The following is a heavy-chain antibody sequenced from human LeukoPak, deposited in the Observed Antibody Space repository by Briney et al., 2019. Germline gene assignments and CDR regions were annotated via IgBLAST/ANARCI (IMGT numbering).Heavy chain of an antibody. Sequence: SETLSLTCTVSGVSVSSYYWSWIRQPPGKGLEWIGYTYYSGSTNYNPSLKSRVTISVNTSRNQFSLKLNSVTAADTAVYYCAGAHGPPQFDLWGRGTLVTVSS. CDR3: AGAHGPPQFDL. CDR1: GVSVSSYY. J-gene: IGHJ2*01. V-gene: IGHV4-59*02. CDR2: TYYSGST.